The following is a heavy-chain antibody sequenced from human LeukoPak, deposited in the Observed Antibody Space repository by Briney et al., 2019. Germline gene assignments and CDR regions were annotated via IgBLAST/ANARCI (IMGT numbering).Heavy chain of an antibody. CDR2: IYPGDSDT. CDR1: GYSFTSYW. V-gene: IGHV5-51*01. J-gene: IGHJ4*02. D-gene: IGHD3-22*01. CDR3: ARGPALHYYDSSGYFLGFDY. Sequence: GESLKISCKGSGYSFTSYWIGWVRQMPGKGLERMGIIYPGDSDTRYSPSFQGQVTISADKSISTAYLQWSSLKASDTAMYYCARGPALHYYDSSGYFLGFDYWGQGTLVTVSS.